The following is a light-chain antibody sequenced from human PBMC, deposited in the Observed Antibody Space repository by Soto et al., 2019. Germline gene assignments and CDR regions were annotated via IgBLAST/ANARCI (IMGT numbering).Light chain of an antibody. V-gene: IGKV3-11*01. Sequence: ENVLTLSPCTLSLSTGERATLSCRASQSVSSDFLAWYQQKPGQAPRLLIYAASTGATGIPARFSGSGSGTDFTLTISSLEPEDFAVYYCQHRAHWPPTEPFGPGTKVDI. CDR3: QHRAHWPPTEP. CDR1: QSVSSD. CDR2: AAS. J-gene: IGKJ3*01.